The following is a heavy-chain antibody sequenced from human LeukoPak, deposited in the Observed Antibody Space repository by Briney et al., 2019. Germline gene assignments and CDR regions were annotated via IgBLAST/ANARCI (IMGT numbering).Heavy chain of an antibody. CDR1: GFTFDDYA. Sequence: PGRSLRLSCAVSGFTFDDYAMHWVRQVPGKGLEWVSGINWNSDSIGYADSVKGRFTISRDNSKNTLYLQMGSLRAEDMAVYYCARGGWELTGFDYWGQGTLVTVSS. J-gene: IGHJ4*02. D-gene: IGHD1-26*01. CDR3: ARGGWELTGFDY. CDR2: INWNSDSI. V-gene: IGHV3-9*03.